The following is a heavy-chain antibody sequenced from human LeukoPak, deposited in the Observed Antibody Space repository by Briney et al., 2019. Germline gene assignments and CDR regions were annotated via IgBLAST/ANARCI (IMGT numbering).Heavy chain of an antibody. CDR1: GDSVSSNSAA. Sequence: SQTLSLTCAISGDSVSSNSAAWNWIRQSPSRGLEWLGRTYYRSKWYNDYAVSVKSRITINPDTSKNQFSLQLTSVTPEDTAVYYCARNPELRHSYWFDPWGQGTLVTVSS. CDR2: TYYRSKWYN. D-gene: IGHD3-10*01. J-gene: IGHJ5*02. V-gene: IGHV6-1*01. CDR3: ARNPELRHSYWFDP.